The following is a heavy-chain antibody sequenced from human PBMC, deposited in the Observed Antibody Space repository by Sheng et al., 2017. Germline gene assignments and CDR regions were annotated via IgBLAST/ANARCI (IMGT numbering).Heavy chain of an antibody. J-gene: IGHJ4*02. CDR1: GFTFSNYP. CDR3: AWGSQYFFDY. V-gene: IGHV3-30*01. Sequence: VSVGGVVQPGRSLRLSCAASGFTFSNYPIHWIRLAPGKGLECVAVISPDGSNSYYADSVTGRFTISRDNSKNTLYLQMNTLRLEDTAMYYCAWGSQYFFDYWGQGALVTVSS. D-gene: IGHD7-27*01. CDR2: ISPDGSNS.